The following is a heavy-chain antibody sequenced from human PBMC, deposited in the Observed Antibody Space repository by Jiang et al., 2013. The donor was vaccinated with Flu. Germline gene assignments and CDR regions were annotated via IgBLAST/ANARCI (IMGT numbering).Heavy chain of an antibody. CDR1: GFTFGDYA. V-gene: IGHV3-49*04. CDR2: IRSKAYGGTT. J-gene: IGHJ4*02. Sequence: VQLVESGGGLVQPGRSLRLSCTASGFTFGDYAMSWVRQAPGKGLEWVGFIRSKAYGGTTEYAASVKGRFTISRDDSKSIAYLQMNSLKTEDTAVYYCTRAYDFWSGEGGHQARYFDYWGQGTLVTVSS. CDR3: TRAYDFWSGEGGHQARYFDY. D-gene: IGHD3-3*01.